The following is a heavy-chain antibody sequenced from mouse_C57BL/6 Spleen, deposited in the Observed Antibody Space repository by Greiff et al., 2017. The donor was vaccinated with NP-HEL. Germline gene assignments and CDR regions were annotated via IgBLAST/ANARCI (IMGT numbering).Heavy chain of an antibody. Sequence: QVQLKESGPGLVAPSQSLSITCTVSGFSLNSYDISWVRQPPGKGLEWLGVIWTGGGTNYNSALKSRLSISKDNSKSQVFLKMNSLQTDDTARYYCARNTFYYYGSSHYYAMDYWGQGTSVTVSS. CDR3: ARNTFYYYGSSHYYAMDY. J-gene: IGHJ4*01. CDR1: GFSLNSYD. CDR2: IWTGGGT. V-gene: IGHV2-9-1*01. D-gene: IGHD1-1*01.